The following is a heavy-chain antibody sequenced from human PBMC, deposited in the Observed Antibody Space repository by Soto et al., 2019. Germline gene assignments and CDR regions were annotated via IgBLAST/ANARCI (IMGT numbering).Heavy chain of an antibody. J-gene: IGHJ6*02. CDR1: GGAFRNYA. V-gene: IGHV1-69*01. CDR3: AASRGFYEAMDA. CDR2: VMPTFGAG. Sequence: QVQLVQSGAEGQKPGSSVKVSCTASGGAFRNYAVSWVRQAPGQGLEWMGAVMPTFGAGVYAQKFQGRLTIFADESTNTAYLNVSSLTFGDTAIYYCAASRGFYEAMDAWGQGTTLTVSS. D-gene: IGHD3-22*01.